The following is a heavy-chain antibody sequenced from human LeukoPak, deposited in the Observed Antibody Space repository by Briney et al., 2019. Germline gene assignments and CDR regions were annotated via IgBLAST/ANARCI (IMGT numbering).Heavy chain of an antibody. J-gene: IGHJ4*02. V-gene: IGHV1-18*01. CDR1: GYTFPSYG. CDR2: ISAYNGNT. CDR3: ARGTIPKVFWSGPPDY. D-gene: IGHD3-3*01. Sequence: GASVKVSCKASGYTFPSYGISWVRQAPGQGLEWMGWISAYNGNTNYAQKVQGRVTMTTDTPTSTAYMELRSLRSDDTAVYYCARGTIPKVFWSGPPDYWGQGTLVTVSS.